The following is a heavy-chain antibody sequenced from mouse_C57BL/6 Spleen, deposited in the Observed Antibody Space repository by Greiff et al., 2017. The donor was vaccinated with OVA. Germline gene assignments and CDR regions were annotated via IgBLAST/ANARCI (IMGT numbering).Heavy chain of an antibody. CDR3: ARRDGSSRYYFDY. CDR2: ISGGGGNT. D-gene: IGHD1-1*01. J-gene: IGHJ2*01. CDR1: GFTFSSYT. V-gene: IGHV5-9*01. Sequence: DVMLVESGGGLVKPGGSLKLSCAASGFTFSSYTMSWVRQTPEKRLEWVATISGGGGNTYYPDSVKGRFTISRDNAKNTLYLQMSSLRSEDTALYYCARRDGSSRYYFDYWGQGTTLTVSS.